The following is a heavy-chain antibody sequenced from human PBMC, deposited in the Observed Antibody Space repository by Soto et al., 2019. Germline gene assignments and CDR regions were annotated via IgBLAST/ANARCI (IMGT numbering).Heavy chain of an antibody. J-gene: IGHJ4*02. Sequence: QVQLVQSGAEVKKPGASVKVSCKVSGYTLTELSMHWVRQAPGKGLEWMGGFDPEDGETIYAQKFQGRVTMTADQSTATAYMELSSLRSEDTAVYFCATDLATVVRRGDSWCQGTLVTVSS. CDR3: ATDLATVVRRGDS. CDR2: FDPEDGET. CDR1: GYTLTELS. D-gene: IGHD4-17*01. V-gene: IGHV1-24*01.